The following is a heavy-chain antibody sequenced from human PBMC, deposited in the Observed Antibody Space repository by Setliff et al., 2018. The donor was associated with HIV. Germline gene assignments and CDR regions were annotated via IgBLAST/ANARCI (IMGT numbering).Heavy chain of an antibody. D-gene: IGHD2-2*01. J-gene: IGHJ3*02. V-gene: IGHV1-2*02. CDR1: GYTFTGYH. CDR3: ARVDCSSTRCYAFDI. Sequence: AASVKVSCKASGYTFTGYHMHWVRQAPGQGLEWMGWINPHSGGTKYAQKFQGRVTMTRDTSISAAYMELSRLRSDDTAVYYCARVDCSSTRCYAFDIWGQGTMVTVSS. CDR2: INPHSGGT.